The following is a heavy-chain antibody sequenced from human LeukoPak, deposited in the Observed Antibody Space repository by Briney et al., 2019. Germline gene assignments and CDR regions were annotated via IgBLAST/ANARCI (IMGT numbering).Heavy chain of an antibody. Sequence: GGSLRLSCAASGFTLNNFPRSCVRQAPGKGLEWVSAINPSGGDTYFPDSVRGRFIISRDNSKNTVYLQMDSLRVEDTAVYYCARLRWEITHYWYFDLWGRGALVTVSS. J-gene: IGHJ2*01. D-gene: IGHD4-23*01. CDR3: ARLRWEITHYWYFDL. CDR1: GFTLNNFP. CDR2: INPSGGDT. V-gene: IGHV3-23*01.